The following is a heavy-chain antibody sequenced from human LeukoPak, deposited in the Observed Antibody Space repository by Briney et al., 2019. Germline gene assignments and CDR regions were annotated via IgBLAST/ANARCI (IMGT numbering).Heavy chain of an antibody. J-gene: IGHJ3*02. V-gene: IGHV3-9*01. Sequence: PGGSLRLSCAASGFIFDDYAMHWVRLAPGKGLEWVSGINWSGDRIVSADSVKGRFTISRDNAKNSLYLQMNSLTTEDTALYYCAKDTEAHLRMDAFDIWGQGTMVTVSS. CDR2: INWSGDRI. CDR3: AKDTEAHLRMDAFDI. D-gene: IGHD2-8*01. CDR1: GFIFDDYA.